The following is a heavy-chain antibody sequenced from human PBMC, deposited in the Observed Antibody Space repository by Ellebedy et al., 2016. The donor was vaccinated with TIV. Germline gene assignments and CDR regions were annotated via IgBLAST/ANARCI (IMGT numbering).Heavy chain of an antibody. Sequence: GESLKISCAASGFNFRSYWMTWVRQAPGKGLEWVAKIRQEGDEIYYVESVKGRFTISSDNAKNSLFPQMNSLRVEDTAVYYCARRASYGDYAVQVNPWFDPWGQGTLVTVSS. V-gene: IGHV3-7*01. CDR1: GFNFRSYW. D-gene: IGHD4-17*01. J-gene: IGHJ5*02. CDR3: ARRASYGDYAVQVNPWFDP. CDR2: IRQEGDEI.